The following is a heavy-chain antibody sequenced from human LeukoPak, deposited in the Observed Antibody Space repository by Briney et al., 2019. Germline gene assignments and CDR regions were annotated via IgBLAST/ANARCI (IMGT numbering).Heavy chain of an antibody. CDR1: GYTFTSYG. CDR3: ARGGGYCTNGVCPGTDYYYYYRDV. D-gene: IGHD2-8*01. CDR2: ISAYNGNT. J-gene: IGHJ6*03. V-gene: IGHV1-18*01. Sequence: ASVKVSCKASGYTFTSYGISWVRQAPGQGLEWMGWISAYNGNTNYAQKLQGRVTMTTDTSTSTAYMELRSLRSDDTAVYYCARGGGYCTNGVCPGTDYYYYYRDVWGKGATVTVSS.